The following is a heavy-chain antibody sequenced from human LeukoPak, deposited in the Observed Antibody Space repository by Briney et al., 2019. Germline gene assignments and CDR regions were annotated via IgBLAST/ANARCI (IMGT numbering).Heavy chain of an antibody. V-gene: IGHV3-23*01. CDR3: AKGPLIEVAGTTWDY. CDR1: GFSFSSHA. D-gene: IGHD6-19*01. Sequence: GGSLRLSCEASGFSFSSHAMSWVRQAPGKGLEWVLAISGSGNNTYYADSVKGRFTISRDNSENTLYLQMNSLRVEDTAVYYCAKGPLIEVAGTTWDYWGQGTLVTVSS. J-gene: IGHJ4*02. CDR2: ISGSGNNT.